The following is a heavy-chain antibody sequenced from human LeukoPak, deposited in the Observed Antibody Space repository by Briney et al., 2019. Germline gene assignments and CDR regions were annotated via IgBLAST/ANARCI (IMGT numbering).Heavy chain of an antibody. CDR3: ARDGGYSYPRGFDY. D-gene: IGHD5-18*01. CDR2: IYSGGST. V-gene: IGHV3-53*01. CDR1: GFTVSSNY. J-gene: IGHJ4*02. Sequence: GGSLRLSCAASGFTVSSNYMSWVRQAPGKGLEWVSVIYSGGSTYYADSVKGRFTISRDNAKNSLYLQMNSLRAEDTAVYYCARDGGYSYPRGFDYWGQGTLVTVSS.